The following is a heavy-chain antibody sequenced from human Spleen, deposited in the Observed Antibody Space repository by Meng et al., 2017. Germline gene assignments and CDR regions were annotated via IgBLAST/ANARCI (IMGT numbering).Heavy chain of an antibody. CDR3: ATRGNPYLDC. CDR2: INVYNGKT. V-gene: IGHV1-18*01. Sequence: QGHLVHSGAEVHKPVASVKVSCDASGYTVSSDGFSWVRQAPGQGLEWLGWINVYNGKTDYALKFQERVTMTTDTFPNTAYMELRSLRSDDTAVYYCATRGNPYLDCWGQGTLVTVSS. J-gene: IGHJ4*02. CDR1: GYTVSSDG.